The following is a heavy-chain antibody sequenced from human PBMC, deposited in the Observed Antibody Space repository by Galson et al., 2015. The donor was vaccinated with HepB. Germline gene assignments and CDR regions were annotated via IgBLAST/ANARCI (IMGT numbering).Heavy chain of an antibody. CDR3: ARDGGGDAFDI. V-gene: IGHV3-33*01. CDR1: GYTFSSYG. J-gene: IGHJ3*02. Sequence: SLRLSCAASGYTFSSYGMHWVRQAPGKGLEWVAVIWYYGSNKYYADTVKGRVTISRDNSKNTLYLQLNSLRAEDTAVYYCARDGGGDAFDIWGQGTMVTVSS. CDR2: IWYYGSNK. D-gene: IGHD2-15*01.